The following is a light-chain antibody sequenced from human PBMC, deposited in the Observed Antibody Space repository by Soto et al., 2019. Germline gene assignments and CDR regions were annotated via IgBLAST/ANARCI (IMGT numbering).Light chain of an antibody. V-gene: IGLV2-23*01. CDR1: SSDVGSYNL. CDR3: FSYAGTNTYV. CDR2: EGS. J-gene: IGLJ1*01. Sequence: QSALTQPASVSGSPGQSITISCTGTSSDVGSYNLVSWYQQHPGKAPKPMIYEGSKRPSGVSNRFSGSKSGNTASLTISGLQAEDEADYYCFSYAGTNTYVFGTGIKLTVL.